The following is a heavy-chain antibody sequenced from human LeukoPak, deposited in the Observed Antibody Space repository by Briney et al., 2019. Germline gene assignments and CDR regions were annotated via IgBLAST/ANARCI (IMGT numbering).Heavy chain of an antibody. J-gene: IGHJ5*02. V-gene: IGHV1-8*03. CDR2: MNPNSGNT. D-gene: IGHD3-22*01. Sequence: ASVKASCKASGYTFTSYDINWVRQATGQGLEWMGWMNPNSGNTGYAQKFQGRVTITRNTSISTAYMELSSLRSDDTAVYYCARDKPPFDSSGYSNWFDPWGQGTLVTVSS. CDR1: GYTFTSYD. CDR3: ARDKPPFDSSGYSNWFDP.